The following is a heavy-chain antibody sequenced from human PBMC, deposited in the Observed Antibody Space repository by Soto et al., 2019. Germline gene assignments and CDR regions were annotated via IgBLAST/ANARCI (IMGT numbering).Heavy chain of an antibody. CDR2: IYHSGST. Sequence: PSETLSLTCSISGDSINTFYWSWVRQPPGKGLEWIGYIYHSGSTNYNPSLKSRVTISADMSKNKFSLRLTSVTAADTAVYYCATYDILIAYSPPLKYFLHWGQGTLVTVSS. V-gene: IGHV4-59*08. CDR1: GDSINTFY. J-gene: IGHJ1*01. D-gene: IGHD3-9*01. CDR3: ATYDILIAYSPPLKYFLH.